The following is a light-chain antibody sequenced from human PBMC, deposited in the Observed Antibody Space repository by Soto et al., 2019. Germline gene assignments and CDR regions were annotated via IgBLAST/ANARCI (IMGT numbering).Light chain of an antibody. CDR1: SSDVGGYNY. J-gene: IGLJ1*01. CDR3: SSYRRGSTYV. Sequence: QSVLTHPASVSRAPGQAITVSCTGTSSDVGGYNYVSWYQQHPGKAPRLMIYDVTNRPSGVSNRFSGSKSGNTASLTISGLQAEDEADYYCSSYRRGSTYVFGTGTKVTVL. CDR2: DVT. V-gene: IGLV2-14*01.